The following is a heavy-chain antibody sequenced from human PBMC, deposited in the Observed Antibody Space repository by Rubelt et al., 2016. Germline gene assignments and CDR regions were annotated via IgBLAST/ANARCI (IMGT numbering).Heavy chain of an antibody. CDR3: ARIYMGDFWSGYLAY. CDR2: IYSGGST. J-gene: IGHJ4*02. CDR1: GFTVSSNY. D-gene: IGHD3-3*01. V-gene: IGHV3-66*01. Sequence: EVQLVESGGGLVQPGGSLKLSCAASGFTVSSNYMSWVRQAPGKGLEWVSVIYSGGSTYYADSVKGRFTISRDNSKNTLYLQMNSLRAEDTAVYYCARIYMGDFWSGYLAYWGQGTLVTVSS.